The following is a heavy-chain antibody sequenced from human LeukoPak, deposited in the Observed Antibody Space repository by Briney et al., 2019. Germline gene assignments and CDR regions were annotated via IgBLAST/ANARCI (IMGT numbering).Heavy chain of an antibody. CDR3: ARNPPYCTSTDCYNDY. V-gene: IGHV1-2*02. CDR1: GYTFTIYY. J-gene: IGHJ4*02. CDR2: INPNSGAT. Sequence: GASVRVSCKASGYTFTIYYMQWVRQAPGQGLEWMGWINPNSGATTYAQKFQGKVTMTRDTSISTAYMELSELTSDDTGVYYCARNPPYCTSTDCYNDYWGQGTLVTVSS. D-gene: IGHD2-2*02.